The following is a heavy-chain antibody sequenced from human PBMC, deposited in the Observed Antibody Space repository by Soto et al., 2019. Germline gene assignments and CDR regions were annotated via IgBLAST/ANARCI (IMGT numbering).Heavy chain of an antibody. V-gene: IGHV1-46*01. D-gene: IGHD2-21*02. Sequence: QVQLVQSGAEVKKPGASVKVSCKASGDTFTDYFIHWVRQAPAQGLERMGRVNLSGSHTTYAQHFLGTRTMNMDTATSKLYMALTSITSADTDADYCARGGQVVGGTAALDYWGQGTLVTVSS. CDR3: ARGGQVVGGTAALDY. CDR1: GDTFTDYF. J-gene: IGHJ4*02. CDR2: VNLSGSHT.